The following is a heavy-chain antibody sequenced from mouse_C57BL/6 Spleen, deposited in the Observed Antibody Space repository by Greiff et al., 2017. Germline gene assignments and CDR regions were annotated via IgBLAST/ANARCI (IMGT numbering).Heavy chain of an antibody. Sequence: EVKLVESGGGLVKPGGSLKLSCAASGFTFSDYGMHWVRQAPEKGLEWVAYISSGSSTIDYADTVKGRFTISRDNAKNTLFLQMTSLRSEDTAMYYCARYSYYAMDYWGQGTSVTVSS. CDR2: ISSGSSTI. CDR1: GFTFSDYG. CDR3: ARYSYYAMDY. V-gene: IGHV5-17*01. J-gene: IGHJ4*01.